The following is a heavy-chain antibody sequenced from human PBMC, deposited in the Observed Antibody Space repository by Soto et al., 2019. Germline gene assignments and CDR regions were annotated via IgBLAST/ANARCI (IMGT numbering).Heavy chain of an antibody. V-gene: IGHV3-30*03. Sequence: QVQLVESGGGVVQPGRSLRLSCAASGFTFSSYGMHWVRQAPGKGLEWVAVISYDGSNKYYEDSVKGRFTISRDNSKNTLYLQMNSLRAEDTAVYYCATSRGELLHCFDYWGQGTLVTVSS. J-gene: IGHJ4*02. D-gene: IGHD1-26*01. CDR1: GFTFSSYG. CDR3: ATSRGELLHCFDY. CDR2: ISYDGSNK.